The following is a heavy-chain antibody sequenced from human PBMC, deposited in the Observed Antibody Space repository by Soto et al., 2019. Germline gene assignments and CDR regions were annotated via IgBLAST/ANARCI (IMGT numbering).Heavy chain of an antibody. D-gene: IGHD3-10*01. CDR3: ARARYYHGSQYGMDV. J-gene: IGHJ6*02. Sequence: SETLSLTCAVYGGSFSGYYWSWIRQPPGEGLEWIGEINHSGSTNYNPSLKSRVTISVDTSKNQFSLKLSSVTAADTAVYYCARARYYHGSQYGMDVWGQGTTVTLSS. CDR1: GGSFSGYY. CDR2: INHSGST. V-gene: IGHV4-34*01.